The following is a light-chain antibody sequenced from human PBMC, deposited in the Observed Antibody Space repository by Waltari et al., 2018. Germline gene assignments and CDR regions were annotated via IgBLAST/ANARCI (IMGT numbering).Light chain of an antibody. CDR2: RVS. CDR3: MQGTHWPYT. J-gene: IGKJ2*01. Sequence: EVVMTQSPLSLPVTLGQPASISCKSSQSLVHSDGNTHLNWFHQRPGQSPRRLIYRVSNRDSGVPDRFSGSGSGTDFTLKISRVEAEDVGVYYCMQGTHWPYTFGQGTKLDIK. V-gene: IGKV2-30*02. CDR1: QSLVHSDGNTH.